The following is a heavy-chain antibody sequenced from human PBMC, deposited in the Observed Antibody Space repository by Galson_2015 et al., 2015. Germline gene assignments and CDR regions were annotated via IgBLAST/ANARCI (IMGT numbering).Heavy chain of an antibody. J-gene: IGHJ3*02. Sequence: TLSLTCTVSGASIGSGSYYWGWIRRPAGEGLEWIGRIYAGGTTNYTPSLKSRVIISVDTSKNQFSLRLSSVTAADTAVYYCARNLVAAAGDAFDIWGQGTMVTVSS. CDR3: ARNLVAAAGDAFDI. D-gene: IGHD6-13*01. CDR1: GASIGSGSYY. V-gene: IGHV4-61*02. CDR2: IYAGGTT.